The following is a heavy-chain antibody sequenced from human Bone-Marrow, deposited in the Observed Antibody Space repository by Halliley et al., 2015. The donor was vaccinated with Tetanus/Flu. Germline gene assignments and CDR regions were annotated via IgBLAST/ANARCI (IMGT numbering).Heavy chain of an antibody. D-gene: IGHD2-15*01. CDR3: ARDAGKQPAWYFDF. CDR1: GFTFGDFA. Sequence: SLRLSCTTSGFTFGDFAMQWVRQAPGKGLEWVAVIWNDGTNPYYVDSVKGRFTISRDKSKRTLHLQMNSLRADDTAMYYCARDAGKQPAWYFDFWGRGTLVTVSS. CDR2: IWNDGTNP. V-gene: IGHV3-33*01. J-gene: IGHJ2*01.